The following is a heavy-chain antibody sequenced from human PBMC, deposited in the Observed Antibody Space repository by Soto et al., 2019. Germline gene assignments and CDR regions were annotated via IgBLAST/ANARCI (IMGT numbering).Heavy chain of an antibody. D-gene: IGHD6-13*01. CDR3: ARGKAAAGIPPPGPLDP. V-gene: IGHV4-59*01. Sequence: SETLSLTCTVSGGSISSYYWSWIRQPPGKGLEWIGYIYYSGSTDYNPSLKSRVTISVDTSKNQFSLKLSSVTAADTAVYYCARGKAAAGIPPPGPLDPWGKGTPGTV. CDR2: IYYSGST. J-gene: IGHJ5*02. CDR1: GGSISSYY.